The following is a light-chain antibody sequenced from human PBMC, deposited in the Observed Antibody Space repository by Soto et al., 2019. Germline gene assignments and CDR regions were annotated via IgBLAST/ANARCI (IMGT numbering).Light chain of an antibody. J-gene: IGLJ1*01. CDR3: YSFAGSTTFSYV. V-gene: IGLV2-23*03. Sequence: QSALTQPASVSGSPGQSISISCTGTSSDVVTYNLVSWYQQHPGKAPTVLIYEGTKRPSGVFNRFSGSKSGNTASLTISGLQTEDEADYYCYSFAGSTTFSYVFGPGTKVTVL. CDR2: EGT. CDR1: SSDVVTYNL.